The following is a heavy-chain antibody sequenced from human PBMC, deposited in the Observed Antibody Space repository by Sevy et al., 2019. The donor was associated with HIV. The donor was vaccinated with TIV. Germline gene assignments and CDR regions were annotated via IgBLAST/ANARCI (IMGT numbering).Heavy chain of an antibody. CDR2: INPNSGGT. Sequence: ASVKVSCKASGYTFTGYYMHWVRQAPGQGLEWMGWINPNSGGTNYAQKFQGRVTMTRDTSFSTAYMELSRLRSDETALHYCTRCRGYDILTGYTEIWPWDYYGMDVWGQGTTVTVSS. CDR1: GYTFTGYY. V-gene: IGHV1-2*02. D-gene: IGHD3-9*01. CDR3: TRCRGYDILTGYTEIWPWDYYGMDV. J-gene: IGHJ6*02.